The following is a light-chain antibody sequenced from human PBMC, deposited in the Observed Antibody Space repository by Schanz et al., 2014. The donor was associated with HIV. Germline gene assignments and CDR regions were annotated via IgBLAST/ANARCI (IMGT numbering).Light chain of an antibody. J-gene: IGKJ2*01. CDR3: QQSYSATPYT. Sequence: DIQMTQSPSSLSASVGDRVTLTCRASQSISIYLNWYQQKPGKAPRLLIYATSLLHTGVPSRFSGSGSGTHFTLTITSLQFDDFATYYCQQSYSATPYTFGQGTRLEIK. CDR1: QSISIY. CDR2: ATS. V-gene: IGKV1-39*01.